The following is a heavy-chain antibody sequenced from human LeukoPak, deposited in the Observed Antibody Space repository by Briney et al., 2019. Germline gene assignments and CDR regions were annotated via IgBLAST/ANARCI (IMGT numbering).Heavy chain of an antibody. D-gene: IGHD2-8*01. V-gene: IGHV3-30*18. CDR3: AKSGGYCTDGICYHFDY. J-gene: IGHJ4*02. Sequence: GRSLRLSCAASGFAFNTFGIHWVRQAPGKGLEWVAVISSDGGKEYYGDSVKGRFTISRDNSKNILYLQMNSLRAEDSAVYYCAKSGGYCTDGICYHFDYWGQGTLVTVSS. CDR2: ISSDGGKE. CDR1: GFAFNTFG.